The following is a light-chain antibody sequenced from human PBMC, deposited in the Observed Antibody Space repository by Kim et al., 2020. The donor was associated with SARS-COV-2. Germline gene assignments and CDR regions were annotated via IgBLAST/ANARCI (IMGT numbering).Light chain of an antibody. CDR2: GKN. CDR3: NSRDSNDNVV. Sequence: VALGQTVRITCQGDSLRTYYATWYQQKPGQAPIVVIYGKNNRPSGIPDRFSGSSSGNTASLTITGTQAGDEADYYCNSRDSNDNVVFGGGTKVTVL. J-gene: IGLJ2*01. V-gene: IGLV3-19*01. CDR1: SLRTYY.